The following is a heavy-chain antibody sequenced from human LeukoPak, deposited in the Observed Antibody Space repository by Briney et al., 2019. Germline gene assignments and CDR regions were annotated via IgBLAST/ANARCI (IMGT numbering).Heavy chain of an antibody. CDR1: GFTFSSYS. Sequence: GGSLRLSCAASGFTFSSYSMNWVRQAPGKGLEWVSSISSSGTYTYYADSLKGRFTISRDNAKNSLSLQMNSLRAEDTAVYYCATSTYYYDISGRRKQEYYFDYWGQGTLVTVSS. CDR2: ISSSGTYT. J-gene: IGHJ4*02. V-gene: IGHV3-21*01. D-gene: IGHD3-22*01. CDR3: ATSTYYYDISGRRKQEYYFDY.